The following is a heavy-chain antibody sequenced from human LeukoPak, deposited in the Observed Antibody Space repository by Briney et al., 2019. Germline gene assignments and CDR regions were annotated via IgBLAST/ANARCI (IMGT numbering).Heavy chain of an antibody. V-gene: IGHV3-30*02. CDR2: IGYDGSNQ. D-gene: IGHD4-23*01. CDR1: GFTFSRYA. J-gene: IGHJ4*02. CDR3: AAERRGSSYYDGKEAFDH. Sequence: PGGSLRLSCAASGFTFSRYAMHWVRQAPGKGLEWVAFIGYDGSNQYYADSVKGRFTITRDNAKNSLYLQINSLRDEDTAVYYCAAERRGSSYYDGKEAFDHWGQGTLVAVSS.